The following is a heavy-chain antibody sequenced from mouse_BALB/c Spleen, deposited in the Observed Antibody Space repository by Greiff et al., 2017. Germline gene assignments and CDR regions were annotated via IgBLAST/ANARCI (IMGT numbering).Heavy chain of an antibody. V-gene: IGHV1-69*02. Sequence: VQLQQPGAELVKPGASVKLSCKASGYTFTSYWMHWVKQRPGQGLEWIGEIDPSYSYTNYNQKFKGKATLTVDKSSSTAYMQLSSLTSEDSAVYYCARTITTGAWFAYWGQGTLVTVSA. CDR1: GYTFTSYW. J-gene: IGHJ3*01. CDR3: ARTITTGAWFAY. D-gene: IGHD2-4*01. CDR2: IDPSYSYT.